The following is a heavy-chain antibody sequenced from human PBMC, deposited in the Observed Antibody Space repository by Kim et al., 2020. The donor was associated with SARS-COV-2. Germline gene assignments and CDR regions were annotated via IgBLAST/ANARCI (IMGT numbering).Heavy chain of an antibody. Sequence: ASVKVSCKASGYTFTGYYMHWVRQAPGQGLEWMGWINPNSGGTNYAQKFQGRVTMTRDTSISTAYMELSRLRSDDTAVYYCARIPRDCSSTRCYTGNWFDAWGQGTLVTVSS. CDR1: GYTFTGYY. V-gene: IGHV1-2*02. D-gene: IGHD2-2*02. CDR2: INPNSGGT. CDR3: ARIPRDCSSTRCYTGNWFDA. J-gene: IGHJ5*02.